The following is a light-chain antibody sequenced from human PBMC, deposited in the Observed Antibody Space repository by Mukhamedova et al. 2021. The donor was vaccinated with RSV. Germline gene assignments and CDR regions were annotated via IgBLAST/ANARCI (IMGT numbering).Light chain of an antibody. Sequence: WYQRRVHGKSPRSLIYDASSLHSGVPSRFSGSGSGTDFTLTITGLQPEDFATYFCQQLNSFPHTFGPGTKVDF. CDR2: DAS. J-gene: IGKJ3*01. V-gene: IGKV1-13*02. CDR3: QQLNSFPHT.